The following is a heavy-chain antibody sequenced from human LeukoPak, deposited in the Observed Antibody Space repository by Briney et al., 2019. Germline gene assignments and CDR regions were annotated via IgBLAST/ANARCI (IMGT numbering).Heavy chain of an antibody. Sequence: GGSLRLSCAASGFALSSHWMTWVRQVPGRGPEWVANVNRDGSETYYLDSVKGRFTISKDNAKNSLYLQMSSLRAEDTALYHCARNNGMDVWGQGTTVIVSS. J-gene: IGHJ6*02. CDR1: GFALSSHW. V-gene: IGHV3-7*03. CDR3: ARNNGMDV. CDR2: VNRDGSET.